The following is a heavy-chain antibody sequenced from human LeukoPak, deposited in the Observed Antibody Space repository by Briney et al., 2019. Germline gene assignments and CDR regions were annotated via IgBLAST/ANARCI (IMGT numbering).Heavy chain of an antibody. J-gene: IGHJ4*02. CDR1: GGTFSSYA. Sequence: ASVKVSCKASGGTFSSYAISWVRQAPGQGLEWMGGIIPIFGTANYAQKFQGRVTITADESTSTAYMELSSLRSEDTAVYYCAREGYCTNGVCPERFDYWGQGTLVTVSS. V-gene: IGHV1-69*13. D-gene: IGHD2-8*01. CDR2: IIPIFGTA. CDR3: AREGYCTNGVCPERFDY.